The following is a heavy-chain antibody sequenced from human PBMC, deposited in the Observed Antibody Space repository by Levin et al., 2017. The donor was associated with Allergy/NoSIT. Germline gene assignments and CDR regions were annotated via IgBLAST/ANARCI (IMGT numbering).Heavy chain of an antibody. CDR3: ARDLRRNGGSCYGY. J-gene: IGHJ4*02. V-gene: IGHV1-8*01. D-gene: IGHD2-15*01. CDR2: MNPNSGNT. Sequence: ASVKVSCKASGYTFTSYDINWVRQATGQGLEWMGWMNPNSGNTGYAQKFQGRVTMTRNTSISTAYMELSSLRSEDTAVYYCARDLRRNGGSCYGYWGQGTLVTVSS. CDR1: GYTFTSYD.